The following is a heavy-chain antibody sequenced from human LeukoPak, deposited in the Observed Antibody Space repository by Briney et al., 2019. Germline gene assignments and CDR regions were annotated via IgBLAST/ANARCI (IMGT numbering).Heavy chain of an antibody. J-gene: IGHJ4*02. CDR1: GYTFTSYG. Sequence: ASVKVSCKASGYTFTSYGITWVRQAPGQGPEWMGWISAYNSNTNYAQKLQGRVTMTTDTSTSTAHMELRSLRSDDTVVYYCARRGGRGFVDYWGQGTLVTVSS. CDR2: ISAYNSNT. CDR3: ARRGGRGFVDY. V-gene: IGHV1-18*01. D-gene: IGHD2-15*01.